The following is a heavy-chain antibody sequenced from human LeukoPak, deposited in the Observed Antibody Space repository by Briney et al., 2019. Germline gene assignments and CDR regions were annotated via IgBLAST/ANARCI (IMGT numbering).Heavy chain of an antibody. Sequence: GGSLRLSCAASGFTFTDSYMTWVRQAPGKGLEWLSYVSGSGGDTNYADSVRGRFTISRDNAKNSLYLQMNSLRVEDTAVYYCARDPRTVRIWGQGTLVTVSS. D-gene: IGHD1-1*01. CDR1: GFTFTDSY. CDR2: VSGSGGDT. J-gene: IGHJ4*02. CDR3: ARDPRTVRI. V-gene: IGHV3-11*06.